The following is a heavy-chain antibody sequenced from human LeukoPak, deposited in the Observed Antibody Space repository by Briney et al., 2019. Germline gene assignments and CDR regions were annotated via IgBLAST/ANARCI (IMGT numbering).Heavy chain of an antibody. CDR2: IIPIFSTA. CDR3: ARDLRNYYDSSGLNWFDP. D-gene: IGHD3-22*01. CDR1: GGTFSRNA. J-gene: IGHJ5*02. Sequence: SVKVSCTASGGTFSRNAISWVRQAPGQGLEWMGGIIPIFSTANYAQKFQGRVTITADESTSTAYMELSSLRSEDTAVYYCARDLRNYYDSSGLNWFDPWGQGTLVTVSS. V-gene: IGHV1-69*13.